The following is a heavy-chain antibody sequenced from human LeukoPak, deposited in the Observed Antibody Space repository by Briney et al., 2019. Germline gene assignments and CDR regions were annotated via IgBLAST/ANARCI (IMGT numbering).Heavy chain of an antibody. CDR1: GFTFSTYT. CDR2: ISFDGSNT. D-gene: IGHD3-3*01. Sequence: GGSLRLSCAASGFTFSTYTMHWVRQGPGKGLEWVAFISFDGSNTYYADSVKGRFTISRDNSKNTLYLQMNSLRAEDTAVYYCARAGYYLSPYFFDYWGQGTLVTVSS. CDR3: ARAGYYLSPYFFDY. V-gene: IGHV3-30-3*01. J-gene: IGHJ4*02.